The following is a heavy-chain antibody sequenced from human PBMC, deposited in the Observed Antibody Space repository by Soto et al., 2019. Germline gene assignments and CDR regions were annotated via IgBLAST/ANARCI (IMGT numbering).Heavy chain of an antibody. D-gene: IGHD3-10*01. Sequence: SETLSLTCAVSGGSISSSNWWSWVRQPPGKGLEWIGEIYHSGSTNYNPSLKSRVTISVDKSKNQFSLKLSSVTAADTAVYYCARYHAWFGELDGYDYWGQGTLVTVSS. V-gene: IGHV4-4*02. J-gene: IGHJ4*02. CDR1: GGSISSSNW. CDR2: IYHSGST. CDR3: ARYHAWFGELDGYDY.